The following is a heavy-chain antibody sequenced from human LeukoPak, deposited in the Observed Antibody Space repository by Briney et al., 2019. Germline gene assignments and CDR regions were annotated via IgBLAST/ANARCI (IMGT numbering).Heavy chain of an antibody. Sequence: SEILSLTCAVYGGSFSGYYWSWIRQPPGKGLEWIGEINHSGSTNYNPSLKSRVTISVDTSKNQFSLKLSSVTAADTAVYYCARRSRGSSGFKAFDYWGQGTLVTVSS. CDR1: GGSFSGYY. CDR3: ARRSRGSSGFKAFDY. CDR2: INHSGST. V-gene: IGHV4-34*01. J-gene: IGHJ4*02. D-gene: IGHD3-22*01.